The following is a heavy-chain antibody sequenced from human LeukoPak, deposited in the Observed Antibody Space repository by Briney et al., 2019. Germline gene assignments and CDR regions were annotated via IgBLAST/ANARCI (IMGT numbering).Heavy chain of an antibody. CDR3: ARDLDGSGSYYTDY. J-gene: IGHJ4*02. V-gene: IGHV1-18*01. CDR1: GYTFAGYG. CDR2: ISAYKGNT. D-gene: IGHD3-10*01. Sequence: ASVKVSCKASGYTFAGYGISWVRQAPGQGLEWMGWISAYKGNTNYAQKFQGRVTMTTDTSTSTAYMELRSLRSDDTAVYYCARDLDGSGSYYTDYWGQGTLVTVSP.